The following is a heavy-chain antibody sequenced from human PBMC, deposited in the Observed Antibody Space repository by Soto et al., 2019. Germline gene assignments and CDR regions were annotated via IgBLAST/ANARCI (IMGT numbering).Heavy chain of an antibody. J-gene: IGHJ5*02. CDR2: ISAYNGNT. Sequence: QVQLVQSGAEVKKPGASVKVSCKASGYTFINYGISWVRQAPGQGLEWMGWISAYNGNTNYAQKLQGRVTMTTDTSSSTVYMELRSQRSDDTALYYCARDVRATYDFWSVDWFDPWGKGTLVTVSS. CDR3: ARDVRATYDFWSVDWFDP. D-gene: IGHD3-3*01. V-gene: IGHV1-18*01. CDR1: GYTFINYG.